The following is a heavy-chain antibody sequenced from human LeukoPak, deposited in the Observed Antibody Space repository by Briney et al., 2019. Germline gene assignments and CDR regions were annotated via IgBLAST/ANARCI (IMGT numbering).Heavy chain of an antibody. CDR3: ARSEDCGSSSCYWFDP. V-gene: IGHV4-34*01. J-gene: IGHJ5*02. Sequence: SETLSLTCAVYGGSLSGYYWSWIRQSPGKGLEWIGEINRGGITKYNPSLKSRVTISLGTSYNQFSLKLTSVTAADTAMYYCARSEDCGSSSCYWFDPWGQGTLVTVSS. D-gene: IGHD2-2*01. CDR2: INRGGIT. CDR1: GGSLSGYY.